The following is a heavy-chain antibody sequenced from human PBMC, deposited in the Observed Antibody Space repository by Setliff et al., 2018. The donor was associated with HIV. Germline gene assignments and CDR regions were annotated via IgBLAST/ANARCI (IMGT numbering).Heavy chain of an antibody. CDR2: ITDSGGS. J-gene: IGHJ5*02. D-gene: IGHD6-6*01. CDR3: ASGARFLDP. CDR1: GGSLSNSY. Sequence: SETLSLTCAVYGGSLSNSYYNWIRQPPGKGLEWIGEITDSGGSKYNPSLESRVTISVDTSKNQFSLNLTSVTVADTAVYYCASGARFLDPWGQGNLVTVSS. V-gene: IGHV4-34*01.